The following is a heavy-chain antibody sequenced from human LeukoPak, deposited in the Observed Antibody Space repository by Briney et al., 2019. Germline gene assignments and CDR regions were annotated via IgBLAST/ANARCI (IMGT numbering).Heavy chain of an antibody. J-gene: IGHJ4*02. CDR2: INSDGSSI. D-gene: IGHD5-12*01. Sequence: GGSLRLSCAASGFTFSSYWMHWVRQAPGKGVMWVSRINSDGSSITYADSVKGRFTISRDNAKNTLYLQMNSLRVEDTAVYYCAREGRVSGYDFDCWGQGTLVTVSS. CDR1: GFTFSSYW. V-gene: IGHV3-74*03. CDR3: AREGRVSGYDFDC.